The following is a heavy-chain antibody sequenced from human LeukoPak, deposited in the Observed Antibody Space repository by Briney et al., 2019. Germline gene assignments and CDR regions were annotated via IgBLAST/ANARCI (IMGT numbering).Heavy chain of an antibody. Sequence: SETLSLTCTVSGGSISSSSYYWGWIRQPPGKGLEWIGSIYYSGSTYYNPSLKSRVTISVDTSKNQFSLKLSSVTAADTAVYYCARDILSDRAHVLRYFDWLPSFDYWGQGTLVTVSS. CDR1: GGSISSSSYY. J-gene: IGHJ4*02. CDR2: IYYSGST. V-gene: IGHV4-39*07. D-gene: IGHD3-9*01. CDR3: ARDILSDRAHVLRYFDWLPSFDY.